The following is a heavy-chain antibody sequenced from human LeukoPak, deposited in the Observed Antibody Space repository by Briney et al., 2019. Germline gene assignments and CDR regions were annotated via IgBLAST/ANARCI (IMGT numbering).Heavy chain of an antibody. J-gene: IGHJ4*02. D-gene: IGHD3-22*01. CDR2: ISSSSSYI. CDR3: ARDLKLAFGYDSSGYYYVLSY. V-gene: IGHV3-21*01. CDR1: GFTFSSYS. Sequence: PGGSLRLSCAASGFTFSSYSMNWVRQAPGKGLEWVSSISSSSSYIYYADSVKGRFTISRDNAKNSLYLQMNSLRAEDTAVYYCARDLKLAFGYDSSGYYYVLSYWGQGTLVTVSS.